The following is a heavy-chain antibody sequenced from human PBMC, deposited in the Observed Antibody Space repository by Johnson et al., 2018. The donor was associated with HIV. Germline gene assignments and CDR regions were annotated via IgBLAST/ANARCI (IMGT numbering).Heavy chain of an antibody. J-gene: IGHJ3*02. CDR1: GFTFSSYG. CDR2: ISYDGSDK. D-gene: IGHD3-10*01. V-gene: IGHV3-30*03. Sequence: QVQLVESGGGVVQPGRSLRLSCAASGFTFSSYGMNWVRQAPGKGLEWVAVISYDGSDKYYADSVKGRFTISRDNSKNTLYLQMNSLRAEDTAVYYCVRGGSDAFDIWGQGTMVTVSS. CDR3: VRGGSDAFDI.